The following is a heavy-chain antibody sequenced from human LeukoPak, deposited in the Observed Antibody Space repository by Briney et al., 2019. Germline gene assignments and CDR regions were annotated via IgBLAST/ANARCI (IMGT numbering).Heavy chain of an antibody. CDR1: GGSFSGYY. J-gene: IGHJ4*02. CDR2: INHSGST. V-gene: IGHV4-34*01. CDR3: ARDNLGFGDLSKYYFDY. Sequence: SETLSLTCAVYGGSFSGYYWSWIRQPPGKGLEWIGEINHSGSTNYNPSLKSRVTISVDTSKNQFSLKLSSVTAADTAVYYCARDNLGFGDLSKYYFDYWGRGTLVTVSS. D-gene: IGHD3-16*01.